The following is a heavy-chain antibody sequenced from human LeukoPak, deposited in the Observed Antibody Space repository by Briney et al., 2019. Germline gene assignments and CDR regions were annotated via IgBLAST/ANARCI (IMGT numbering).Heavy chain of an antibody. Sequence: ASVKVSSKASGYTCTDYGITCGLQALPQRLEWMGWIIARNGNTNYSQTLQSRVTITTDTSTSTAYIELRSLTSADTPVYYPSRYHALWSSCFDYWGQGTLVTVSS. V-gene: IGHV1-18*01. D-gene: IGHD2-15*01. CDR1: GYTCTDYG. J-gene: IGHJ4*02. CDR2: IIARNGNT. CDR3: SRYHALWSSCFDY.